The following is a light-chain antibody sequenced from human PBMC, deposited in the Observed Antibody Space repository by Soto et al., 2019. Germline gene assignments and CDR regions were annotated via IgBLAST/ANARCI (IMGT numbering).Light chain of an antibody. V-gene: IGLV2-14*01. Sequence: QSALTQPASVSGSPGQSITISCTGTSSDVGGYNYVSWFQQHPDKAPKLMIFDVSNRPSGVSNRFSGSKSGNTASLTISGLQAEDEADYYCSSYTSSGTYVVFGGGTKVTVL. CDR2: DVS. J-gene: IGLJ2*01. CDR1: SSDVGGYNY. CDR3: SSYTSSGTYVV.